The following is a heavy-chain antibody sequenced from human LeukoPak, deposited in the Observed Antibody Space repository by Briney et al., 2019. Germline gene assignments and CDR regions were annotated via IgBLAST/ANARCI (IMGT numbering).Heavy chain of an antibody. CDR1: GGSFSDYY. V-gene: IGHV4-34*01. J-gene: IGHJ4*02. CDR2: INHSGSTT. Sequence: SETLSLTCTVYGGSFSDYYWTWIRQPPGKGLEWIGEINHSGSTTNYNPSLKNRVTISVDMSKNQFSLRLISVTGADAAVYYCARRRWGYGSGSYDYWGQGTLVTVSS. CDR3: ARRRWGYGSGSYDY. D-gene: IGHD3-10*01.